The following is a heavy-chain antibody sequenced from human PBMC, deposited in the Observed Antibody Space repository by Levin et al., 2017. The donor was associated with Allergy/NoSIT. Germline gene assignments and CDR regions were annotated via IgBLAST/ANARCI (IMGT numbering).Heavy chain of an antibody. CDR1: GFTFSNYA. V-gene: IGHV3-30-3*01. D-gene: IGHD1-1*01. Sequence: RAGGSLRLSCAASGFTFSNYAMHWVRQAPGKGLEWVGVISDDGSSEFYIDSVKGRVTISRDNAKNRLYLQMDSLRAEDTALYYCVREIAEEGTWGQGTLVIVSS. CDR3: VREIAEEGT. J-gene: IGHJ4*02. CDR2: ISDDGSSE.